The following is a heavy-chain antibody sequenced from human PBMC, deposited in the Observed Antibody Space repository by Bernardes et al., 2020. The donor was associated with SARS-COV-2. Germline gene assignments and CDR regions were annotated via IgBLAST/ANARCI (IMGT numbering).Heavy chain of an antibody. D-gene: IGHD3-3*01. Sequence: SQTLSLTCAISGDSVSSNSAAWNWIRQSPSRGLEWLGRTYYRSKWYNDYAVSVKSRITINPDTSKNQFSLQLNSVTPEDTAVYYCADHGTIFGESWFDPWGQGTLITVSS. CDR2: TYYRSKWYN. CDR1: GDSVSSNSAA. V-gene: IGHV6-1*01. J-gene: IGHJ5*02. CDR3: ADHGTIFGESWFDP.